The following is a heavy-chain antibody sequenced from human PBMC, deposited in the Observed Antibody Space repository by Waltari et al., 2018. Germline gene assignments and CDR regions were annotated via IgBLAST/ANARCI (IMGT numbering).Heavy chain of an antibody. CDR2: INHSGST. Sequence: QVQLQQGGAGLLQPSETLSLTCAVYGGSFSGYSWIWIRQPPGKGLAWIGEINHSGSTNYNPSLTRRFTISVATSKNQFSLKLSSVTAAATAVYYCARGLTKSRHWFDPWGQGTLVTVSS. CDR3: ARGLTKSRHWFDP. V-gene: IGHV4-34*01. CDR1: GGSFSGYS. J-gene: IGHJ5*02. D-gene: IGHD2-8*01.